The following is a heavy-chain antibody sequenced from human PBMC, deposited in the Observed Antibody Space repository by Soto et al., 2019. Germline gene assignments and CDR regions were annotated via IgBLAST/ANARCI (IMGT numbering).Heavy chain of an antibody. CDR2: IYYSGST. CDR3: ASNSYRT. CDR1: GGSISGSSYY. V-gene: IGHV4-39*01. D-gene: IGHD2-21*01. J-gene: IGHJ1*01. Sequence: QLQLQESSPGLVKPSETLSLTCSVSGGSISGSSYYWGWIRQPPGKGLEWIGSIYYSGSTYYSPSLKSRVTVSVDTAKNQFSLNLSSVTAADTAVYYCASNSYRTWGQGILVTVSS.